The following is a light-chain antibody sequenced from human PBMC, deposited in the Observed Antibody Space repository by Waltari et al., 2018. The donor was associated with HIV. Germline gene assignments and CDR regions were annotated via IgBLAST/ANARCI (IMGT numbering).Light chain of an antibody. CDR1: QSVSSSY. CDR2: GAS. CDR3: QQYGSSPPVT. J-gene: IGKJ4*01. Sequence: ELVLTQSPGTLSLSPVERATLSCRASQSVSSSYLAWYQQKPGQAPRLLIYGASSRATGIPDRFSGSGSGTDFTLTISRLEPEDFAVYYCQQYGSSPPVTFGGGTKVEIK. V-gene: IGKV3-20*01.